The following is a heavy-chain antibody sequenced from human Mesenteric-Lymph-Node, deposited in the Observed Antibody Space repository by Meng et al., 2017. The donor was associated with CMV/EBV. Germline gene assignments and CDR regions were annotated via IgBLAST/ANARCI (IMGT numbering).Heavy chain of an antibody. CDR3: ARDSGDLAT. D-gene: IGHD7-27*01. J-gene: IGHJ5*02. Sequence: SETLSLTCIVSGGSVSSHSYYWSWIRQPPGKGLEWIGYIYYSGSTNYNPSLKSRVTISVDRSKNQFSLRLSSMTAADTAVYYCARDSGDLATWGQGTLVTVSS. CDR1: GGSVSSHSYY. CDR2: IYYSGST. V-gene: IGHV4-61*01.